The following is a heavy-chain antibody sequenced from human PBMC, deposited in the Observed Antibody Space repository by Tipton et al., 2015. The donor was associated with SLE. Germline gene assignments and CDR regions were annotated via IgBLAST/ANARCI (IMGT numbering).Heavy chain of an antibody. J-gene: IGHJ4*02. CDR2: IYYSGGA. Sequence: TLSLTCSVSGGSISSGAYYWTWIRQHPGKGLEWIGYIYYSGGAYYNSSLESRLTISLDTSKSQFSLQLSSVTAADTAVYYCATFFGLGSYFDDWGQGALVTVSS. CDR3: ATFFGLGSYFDD. CDR1: GGSISSGAYY. D-gene: IGHD3-10*01. V-gene: IGHV4-30-4*08.